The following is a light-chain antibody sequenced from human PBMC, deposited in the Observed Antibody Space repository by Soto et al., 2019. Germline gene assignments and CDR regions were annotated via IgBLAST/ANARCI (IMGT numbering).Light chain of an antibody. CDR1: SSNIGAGYD. CDR2: RNN. J-gene: IGLJ3*02. CDR3: QSYESSLSGWV. V-gene: IGLV1-40*01. Sequence: QSVLTQPPSVSGAPGQRVTISCTGSSSNIGAGYDVHWYQQLPGTAPKLLIYRNNNRPSGVPDRFSGSKSGTSASLAITGXXAEDEAXXXCQSYESSLSGWVFGGGTKLTVL.